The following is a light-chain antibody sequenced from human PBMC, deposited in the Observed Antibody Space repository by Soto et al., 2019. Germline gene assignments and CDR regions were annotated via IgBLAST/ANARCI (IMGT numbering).Light chain of an antibody. J-gene: IGKJ4*01. Sequence: EIVLTQSPGTLSLSPGERATLSCRASQSVYKNFLAWYQQKPGQAPRLLINGASNSATGIPDRCRGSGSGTDSSLTIDSLEPEDVAEDVGQQYGSSPPTFGGGTKVAIK. CDR1: QSVYKNF. CDR3: QQYGSSPPT. CDR2: GAS. V-gene: IGKV3-20*01.